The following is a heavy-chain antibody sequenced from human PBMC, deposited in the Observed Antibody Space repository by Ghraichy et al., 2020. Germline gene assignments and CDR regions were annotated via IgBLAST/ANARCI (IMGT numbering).Heavy chain of an antibody. CDR2: IYYSGST. Sequence: SETLSLTCTVSGGSINSGGYYWSWIRQHPGKGLEWIGYIYYSGSTYYNPSLKSRLTMSVDTSKNQFSLKLSSVTAADTAVYYCARDQVLSCGGDCYYNWFDPWGQGTLVTVSS. V-gene: IGHV4-31*03. D-gene: IGHD2-21*01. J-gene: IGHJ5*02. CDR1: GGSINSGGYY. CDR3: ARDQVLSCGGDCYYNWFDP.